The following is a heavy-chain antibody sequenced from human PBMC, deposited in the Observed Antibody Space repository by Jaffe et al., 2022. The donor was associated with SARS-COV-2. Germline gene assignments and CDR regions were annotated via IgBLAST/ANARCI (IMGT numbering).Heavy chain of an antibody. CDR1: GFTFSSYS. V-gene: IGHV3-21*01. D-gene: IGHD6-19*01. CDR2: ISSSSSYI. J-gene: IGHJ3*02. CDR3: ARDQGQWLANTDAFDI. Sequence: EVQLVESGGGLVKPGGSLRLSCAASGFTFSSYSMNWVRQAPGKGLEWVSSISSSSSYIYYADSVKGRFTISRDNAKNSLYLQMNSLRAEDTAVYYCARDQGQWLANTDAFDIWGQGTMVTVSS.